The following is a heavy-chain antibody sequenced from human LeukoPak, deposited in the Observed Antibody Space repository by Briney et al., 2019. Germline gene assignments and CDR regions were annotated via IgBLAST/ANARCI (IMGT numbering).Heavy chain of an antibody. CDR2: ISYDGSNK. CDR1: GFTFSSYA. D-gene: IGHD5-18*01. CDR3: AKSKSALETLQLWLTFDY. Sequence: PGRSLRLSCAASGFTFSSYAMHWVRQAPGKGLEWVAVISYDGSNKYYADSVKGRFTISRDNSKNTLYLQMNSLRAEDTAVYYCAKSKSALETLQLWLTFDYWGQGTLVTVSS. V-gene: IGHV3-30*04. J-gene: IGHJ4*02.